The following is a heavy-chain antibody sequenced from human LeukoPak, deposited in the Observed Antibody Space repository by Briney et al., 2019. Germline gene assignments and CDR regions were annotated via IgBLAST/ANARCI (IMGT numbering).Heavy chain of an antibody. CDR2: ISSNGGST. Sequence: GGSLRLSCAASGFTFSSYAMHWVRQAPGKGLEYVSAISSNGGSTYYANSVKGRFTISRDNSKNTLYLQMGSLRAEDMAVYYCARYYSGAFDYWGQGTLVTVSS. CDR1: GFTFSSYA. V-gene: IGHV3-64*01. J-gene: IGHJ4*02. CDR3: ARYYSGAFDY. D-gene: IGHD5-12*01.